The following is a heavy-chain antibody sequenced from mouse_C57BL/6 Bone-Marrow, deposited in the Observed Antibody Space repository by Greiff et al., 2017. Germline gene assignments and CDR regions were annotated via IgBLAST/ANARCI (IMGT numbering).Heavy chain of an antibody. CDR1: GFTFSSYA. CDR2: ISSGGDYI. CDR3: TRGSKMDYFDY. J-gene: IGHJ2*01. D-gene: IGHD2-3*01. V-gene: IGHV5-9-1*02. Sequence: VHLVESGEGLVKPGGSLKLSCAASGFTFSSYAMSWVRQTPEKRLEWVAYISSGGDYIYYADTVKGRFTISRDNARNTLYLQMSSLKSEDTAMYYCTRGSKMDYFDYWGQGTTLTVSS.